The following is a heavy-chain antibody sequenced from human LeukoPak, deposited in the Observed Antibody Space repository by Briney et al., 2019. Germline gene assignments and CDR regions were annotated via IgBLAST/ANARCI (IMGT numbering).Heavy chain of an antibody. Sequence: SETLSLTCTVSGGSISSGGYYWGWIRQPPGKGLEWIGSIYYSGSTYYNPSLKSRVTISVDTSKNQFSLKLSSVTAADTAVYYCARHPVGAIPLDYWGQGTLVTVSS. CDR1: GGSISSGGYY. CDR2: IYYSGST. J-gene: IGHJ4*02. CDR3: ARHPVGAIPLDY. V-gene: IGHV4-39*01. D-gene: IGHD1-26*01.